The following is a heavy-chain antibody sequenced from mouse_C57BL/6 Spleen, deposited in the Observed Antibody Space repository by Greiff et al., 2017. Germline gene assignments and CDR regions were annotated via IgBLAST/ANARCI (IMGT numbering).Heavy chain of an antibody. CDR3: ARDYDGYSYCFDY. CDR1: GFTFSSYA. V-gene: IGHV5-4*01. J-gene: IGHJ2*01. D-gene: IGHD2-3*01. Sequence: EVQLVESGGGLVKPGGSLKLSCAASGFTFSSYALYWVRQTPEKRLEWVATISDGGSYTYYPDNVKGRFTISRDNAKNNRYLQMSHLKSEDTAMYYCARDYDGYSYCFDYWGQGTTLTVSS. CDR2: ISDGGSYT.